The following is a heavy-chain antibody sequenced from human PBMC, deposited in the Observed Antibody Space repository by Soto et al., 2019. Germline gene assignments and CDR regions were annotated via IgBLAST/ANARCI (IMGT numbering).Heavy chain of an antibody. CDR2: ISGSGGST. D-gene: IGHD6-19*01. V-gene: IGHV3-23*01. CDR1: GFTFSSYA. CDR3: AKTVHGAVAGPEFDY. J-gene: IGHJ4*02. Sequence: PGGSLRLSCAASGFTFSSYAMSWVRQAPGKGLEWVSAISGSGGSTYYADSVKGRFTISRDNSKNTLYLQMNSLRAEDTAVYYCAKTVHGAVAGPEFDYWGQGTLVTAPQ.